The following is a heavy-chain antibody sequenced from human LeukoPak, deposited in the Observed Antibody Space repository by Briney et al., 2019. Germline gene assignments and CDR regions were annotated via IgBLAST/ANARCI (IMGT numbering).Heavy chain of an antibody. CDR2: IYHSVST. CDR1: GGSLSSSNW. Sequence: SETLSLTCAVSGGSLSSSNWWSWVRPPPGKGLEWIGEIYHSVSTHYNPSLKSRVTISVDKSKNQFSLKLSSVTAADTAVYYCARDAAYYDILTGYSPLGYWGQGTLVTVSS. CDR3: ARDAAYYDILTGYSPLGY. V-gene: IGHV4-4*02. J-gene: IGHJ4*02. D-gene: IGHD3-9*01.